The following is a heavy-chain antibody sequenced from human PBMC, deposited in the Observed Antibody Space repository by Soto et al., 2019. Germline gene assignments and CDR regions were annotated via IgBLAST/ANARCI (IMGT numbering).Heavy chain of an antibody. J-gene: IGHJ6*02. CDR1: GFTFSSYA. CDR3: AKEGYFGYYYGLDV. CDR2: ISGSGDSA. Sequence: EVQLLESGGGLVQPGGSLRLSCAASGFTFSSYAMTWVRQAPGKGLEWVSSISGSGDSAYYADSVKGRFTISRDNSKNTLYLQMSSLRAVDTAVYYCAKEGYFGYYYGLDVWGQGTTVTVSS. D-gene: IGHD3-9*01. V-gene: IGHV3-23*01.